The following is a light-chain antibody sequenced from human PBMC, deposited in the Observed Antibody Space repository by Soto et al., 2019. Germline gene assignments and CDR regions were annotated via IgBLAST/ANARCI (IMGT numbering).Light chain of an antibody. J-gene: IGKJ3*01. CDR1: QSVSSN. CDR3: QHYGNSLFT. CDR2: GAS. V-gene: IGKV3-15*01. Sequence: EIVMTQSPATLSVSPGERATLSCRASQSVSSNLAWYQQKPGQAPRLLIYGASTRATGIPARFSGSGSGTEFTLTISSLQSEDFAVYHCQHYGNSLFTFGPGTNVDIK.